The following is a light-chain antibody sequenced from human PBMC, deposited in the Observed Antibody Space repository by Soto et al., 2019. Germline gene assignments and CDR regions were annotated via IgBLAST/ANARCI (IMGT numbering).Light chain of an antibody. J-gene: IGKJ1*01. V-gene: IGKV1-5*01. CDR3: QQYGSSRWT. Sequence: DIQMTQSPSTLSASLGDRVTITCRASQGISRWLAWYQQRPGKAPKLLIYDASTLHSGVSSRFSGSGSGTDFNLTISRLETEDFAVYECQQYGSSRWTFGQGTKVDIK. CDR1: QGISRW. CDR2: DAS.